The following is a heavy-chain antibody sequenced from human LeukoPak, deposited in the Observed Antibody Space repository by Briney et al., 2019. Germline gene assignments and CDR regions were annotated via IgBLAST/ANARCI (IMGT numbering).Heavy chain of an antibody. Sequence: SETLSLTCTVSGGSISSYYWSWIRQPAGKGLEWIGRIYTSGSTNYNPSLKSRVTMSVDTSKNQFSLKLSSVTAADTAVYYCARDKTYSSGWYRWFDPWGQGTLVTVSS. CDR2: IYTSGST. J-gene: IGHJ5*02. CDR3: ARDKTYSSGWYRWFDP. V-gene: IGHV4-4*07. D-gene: IGHD6-19*01. CDR1: GGSISSYY.